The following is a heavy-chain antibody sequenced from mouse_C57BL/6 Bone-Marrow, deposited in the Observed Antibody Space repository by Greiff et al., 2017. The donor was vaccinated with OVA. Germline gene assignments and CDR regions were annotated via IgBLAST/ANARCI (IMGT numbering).Heavy chain of an antibody. CDR1: GYTFTSYG. Sequence: QVQLQQSGAELARPGASVKLSCKASGYTFTSYGISWVKQRTGQGLEWIGEIYPRSGNTYYNEKFKGKATLTADKSSSTAYMELRSLTSVDSAVYFCARWGAAQATWLTYDAMDDWGQGTSVTVSS. V-gene: IGHV1-81*01. CDR3: ARWGAAQATWLTYDAMDD. D-gene: IGHD3-2*02. J-gene: IGHJ4*01. CDR2: IYPRSGNT.